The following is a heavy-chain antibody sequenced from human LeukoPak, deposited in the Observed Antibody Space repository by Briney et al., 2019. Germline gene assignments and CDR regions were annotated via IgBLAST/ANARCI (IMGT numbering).Heavy chain of an antibody. D-gene: IGHD6-19*01. CDR1: GFTFSINA. J-gene: IGHJ2*01. V-gene: IGHV3-23*01. CDR3: AKFGVAAGTDYWYFDL. Sequence: GGSLRLSCAASGFTFSINAMSWVRQAPGKGLEWVSTIGDSDIMTHYADSVKGRFTISRDNSKNTLYLQMDSLRAEDTAVYYCAKFGVAAGTDYWYFDLWGRGTLVTVSS. CDR2: IGDSDIMT.